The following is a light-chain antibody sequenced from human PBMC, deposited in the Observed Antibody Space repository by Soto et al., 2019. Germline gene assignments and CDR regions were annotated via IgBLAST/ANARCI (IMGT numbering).Light chain of an antibody. CDR2: DNN. CDR3: ATWDSSLSGGV. Sequence: QAVVTQPPSVSSASGLTVTISCSGSTSNIGNNYVSWYQQLPGTAPKLLIYDNNRRPSGIPDRFSASKSGTSATLGITGLQTGDEADYYCATWDSSLSGGVFGGGTKLTVL. J-gene: IGLJ3*02. CDR1: TSNIGNNY. V-gene: IGLV1-51*01.